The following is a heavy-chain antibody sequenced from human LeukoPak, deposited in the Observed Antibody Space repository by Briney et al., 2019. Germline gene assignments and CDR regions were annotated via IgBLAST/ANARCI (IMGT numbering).Heavy chain of an antibody. J-gene: IGHJ4*02. Sequence: ASVKVSCKASGYTFTGYYMHWVRQAPGQGLEWMGRINPNSGGTNYAQKFQGRVTMTRDTSTSTVYMELSSLRSDDTAVYYCARGRDETDYWGQGTLVTVSS. CDR1: GYTFTGYY. V-gene: IGHV1-2*06. CDR2: INPNSGGT. CDR3: ARGRDETDY.